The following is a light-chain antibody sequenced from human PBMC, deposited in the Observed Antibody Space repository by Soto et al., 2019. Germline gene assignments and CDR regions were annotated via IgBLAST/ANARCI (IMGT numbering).Light chain of an antibody. Sequence: QSVLTQPASVSGSPGQSITISCTGTSSDVGGYNYVSWYQQHPGKAPKLMIYEVSNRPSGVSNRFSGSKSGNTASLTISGLQDEDEADYYCSSYTSSSTTVFGGGTKVTVL. J-gene: IGLJ3*02. CDR2: EVS. CDR3: SSYTSSSTTV. V-gene: IGLV2-14*01. CDR1: SSDVGGYNY.